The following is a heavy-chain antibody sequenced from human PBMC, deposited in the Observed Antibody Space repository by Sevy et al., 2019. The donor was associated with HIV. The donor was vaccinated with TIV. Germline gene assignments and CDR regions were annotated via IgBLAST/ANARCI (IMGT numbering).Heavy chain of an antibody. CDR2: ISHDGSNK. CDR3: AKGGGYSYGYMGSSNDAFDI. J-gene: IGHJ3*02. V-gene: IGHV3-30*18. D-gene: IGHD5-18*01. CDR1: GFTFSSYG. Sequence: GGSLRLSCAASGFTFSSYGMHWVRQAPGKGLEWVAVISHDGSNKYYADSVKGRFTISRDNSKNTLYLQMNSLRAEDTAVYYCAKGGGYSYGYMGSSNDAFDIWGQGTMVTVSS.